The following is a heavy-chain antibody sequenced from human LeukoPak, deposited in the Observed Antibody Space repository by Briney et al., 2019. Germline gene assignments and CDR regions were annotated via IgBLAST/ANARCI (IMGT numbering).Heavy chain of an antibody. CDR3: ARDRAPLTTMGYFDY. J-gene: IGHJ4*02. CDR1: GFTFSSYA. CDR2: ISYDGSNK. D-gene: IGHD4/OR15-4a*01. V-gene: IGHV3-30-3*01. Sequence: GGSLRLSCAASGFTFSSYAMHWVRQAPGKGLEWVAVISYDGSNKYYADSVKGRFTISRDNSKNTLYLQMNSLRAEDTAVYYCARDRAPLTTMGYFDYWGQGTLVTVSS.